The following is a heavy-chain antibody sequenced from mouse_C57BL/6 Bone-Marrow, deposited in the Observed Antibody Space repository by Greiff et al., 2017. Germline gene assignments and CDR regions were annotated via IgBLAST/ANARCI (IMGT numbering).Heavy chain of an antibody. Sequence: EVKLMESGEGLVKPGGSLKLSCAASGFTFSSYAMSWVRQTPEKRLEWVAYISSGGDYIYYADTVKGRFTISRDNARNTLYLQMSSLKSEDTAMYYCTRLRYCYFDVWGTGTTVTVSS. CDR1: GFTFSSYA. CDR2: ISSGGDYI. J-gene: IGHJ1*03. CDR3: TRLRYCYFDV. V-gene: IGHV5-9-1*02. D-gene: IGHD2-12*01.